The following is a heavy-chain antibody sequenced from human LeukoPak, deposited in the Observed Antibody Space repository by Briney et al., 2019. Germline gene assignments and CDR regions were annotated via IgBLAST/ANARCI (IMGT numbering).Heavy chain of an antibody. Sequence: ASVKVSCKASGYTFTSYDINWVRQATGQGLEWMGWMNPNSGNTGYAQKFQGRVTMTRNTSISTAYMELSSLRSEDTAVYYCARGPSGTDWLLWTGRKYYFDYWGQGTLVTVSS. CDR1: GYTFTSYD. CDR2: MNPNSGNT. J-gene: IGHJ4*02. V-gene: IGHV1-8*01. CDR3: ARGPSGTDWLLWTGRKYYFDY. D-gene: IGHD3-9*01.